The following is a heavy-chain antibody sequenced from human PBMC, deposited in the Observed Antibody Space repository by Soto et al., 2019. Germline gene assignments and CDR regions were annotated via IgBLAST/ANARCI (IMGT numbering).Heavy chain of an antibody. V-gene: IGHV1-2*04. CDR3: ARERKTSYYYYYMDV. J-gene: IGHJ6*03. CDR1: GYTFTGYY. CDR2: INPNSGGT. Sequence: ASVRVSCKASGYTFTGYYMHWVRQAPGQGLEWMGWINPNSGGTNYAQKFQGWVTMTRDTSISTAYMELSRLRSDDTAVYYCARERKTSYYYYYMDVRGKGTTVTVSS.